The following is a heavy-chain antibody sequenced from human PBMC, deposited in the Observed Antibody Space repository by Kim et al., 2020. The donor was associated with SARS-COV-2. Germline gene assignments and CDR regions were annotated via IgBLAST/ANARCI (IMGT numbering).Heavy chain of an antibody. V-gene: IGHV1-2*06. CDR3: AREGSPTGVAWFDP. D-gene: IGHD7-27*01. CDR1: GYTFTGYY. CDR2: INPNSGGT. J-gene: IGHJ5*02. Sequence: ASVKVSCKASGYTFTGYYMHWVRQAPGQGLEWMGRINPNSGGTNYAQKFQGRVTMTRDTSISTAYMELSRLRSDDTAVYYCAREGSPTGVAWFDPWGQGTLVTVSS.